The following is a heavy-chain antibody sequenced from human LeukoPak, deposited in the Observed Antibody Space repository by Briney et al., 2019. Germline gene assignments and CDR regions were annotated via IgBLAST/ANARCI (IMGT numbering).Heavy chain of an antibody. D-gene: IGHD1-26*01. J-gene: IGHJ4*02. CDR1: GFTFSSYE. CDR3: ARDRRGGSGDY. V-gene: IGHV3-48*03. Sequence: GGSLRLSCAASGFTFSSYEMNWVRQAPGKGLEWVSYISSSGSTIYYADSVKGRFTISRDNAKNSLYLQMNSLRAEDTAVYYCARDRRGGSGDYWGQGTLVTVSS. CDR2: ISSSGSTI.